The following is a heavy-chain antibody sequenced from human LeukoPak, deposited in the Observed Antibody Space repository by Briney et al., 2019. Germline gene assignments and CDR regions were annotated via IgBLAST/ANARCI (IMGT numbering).Heavy chain of an antibody. V-gene: IGHV3-30*03. CDR3: AGRTYHFDY. CDR1: GFTFSSYG. Sequence: GRSLRLSCAASGFTFSSYGMHWVRQAPGKGLEGVAVISYDGSNKYYADSVKGRFTISRDNSKNTLYLQMNSLRAEDTAVYYCAGRTYHFDYWGQGTLVTVSS. CDR2: ISYDGSNK. D-gene: IGHD2-2*01. J-gene: IGHJ4*02.